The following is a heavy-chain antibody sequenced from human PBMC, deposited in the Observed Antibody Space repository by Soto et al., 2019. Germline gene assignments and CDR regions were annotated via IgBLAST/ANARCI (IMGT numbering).Heavy chain of an antibody. CDR1: GDSMTSGDYS. Sequence: QLQLQESGSRLVKSSQTLSLTCTVSGDSMTSGDYSWSWIRQPPGKGLEWLGYIYRTGNTHYSPSLKSRVSISQDRSKNQFSLELTSVPAADTAVYYCARGDYQYSIDYWGQGTLATVSS. CDR2: IYRTGNT. D-gene: IGHD2-2*01. J-gene: IGHJ4*02. CDR3: ARGDYQYSIDY. V-gene: IGHV4-30-2*01.